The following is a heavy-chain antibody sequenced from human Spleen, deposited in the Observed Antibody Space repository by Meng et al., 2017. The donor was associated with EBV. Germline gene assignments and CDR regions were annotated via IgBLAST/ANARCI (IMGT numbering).Heavy chain of an antibody. J-gene: IGHJ5*02. V-gene: IGHV7-4-1*02. CDR1: GYTFTDND. D-gene: IGHD2-2*01. CDR2: INAKHRNP. CDR3: ARDRDTSGGCFDP. Sequence: QVQLVQSGADREMPGGSVKVSCKASGYTFTDNDRHWLRQDPVRGCDGLTLINAKHRNPTYAQDFIGRFVSSLGAPVRTAYLQCSSLKTEDTAVYYCARDRDTSGGCFDPWGQGTLVTVSS.